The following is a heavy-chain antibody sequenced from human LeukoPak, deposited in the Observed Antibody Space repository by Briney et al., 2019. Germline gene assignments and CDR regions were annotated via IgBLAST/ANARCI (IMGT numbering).Heavy chain of an antibody. Sequence: KPSETLSLTCTVSGGSTSSSSYYWGWIRQPPGKGLEWIGSIYYSGSTYYNPSLKSRVTISVDTSKNQFSLKLSSVTAADTAVYYCARPNHYDILTVGLYYFDYWGQGTLVTVSS. CDR2: IYYSGST. D-gene: IGHD3-9*01. CDR1: GGSTSSSSYY. V-gene: IGHV4-39*01. CDR3: ARPNHYDILTVGLYYFDY. J-gene: IGHJ4*02.